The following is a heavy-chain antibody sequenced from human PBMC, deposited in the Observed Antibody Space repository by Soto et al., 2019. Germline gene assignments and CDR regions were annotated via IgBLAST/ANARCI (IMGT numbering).Heavy chain of an antibody. D-gene: IGHD3-22*01. CDR3: ARLGYDKDAFDI. CDR2: IKQDGSEK. Sequence: WGSLRLSCAASGFTFSSYWMSWVRQGPGKGLEWVANIKQDGSEKYYVDSVKGRFTISRDNAKNSLYLQMNSLRAEDTAVYYCARLGYDKDAFDIWGHGTMVTV. J-gene: IGHJ3*02. CDR1: GFTFSSYW. V-gene: IGHV3-7*01.